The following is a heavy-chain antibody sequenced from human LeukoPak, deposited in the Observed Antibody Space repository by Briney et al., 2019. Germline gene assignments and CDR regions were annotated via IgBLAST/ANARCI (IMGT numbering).Heavy chain of an antibody. J-gene: IGHJ4*02. V-gene: IGHV3-11*04. CDR3: ARARSQDDYVGGFGS. CDR2: ISRSGNNI. D-gene: IGHD4-17*01. Sequence: TGGSLRLSCAASGFTLTDAWVSWVRQPPGKGLEWVSYISRSGNNIYYADSVKGRFTISRDSAKISVYLQMNSLRAEDTAVYYCARARSQDDYVGGFGSWGQGTLVTVSS. CDR1: GFTLTDAW.